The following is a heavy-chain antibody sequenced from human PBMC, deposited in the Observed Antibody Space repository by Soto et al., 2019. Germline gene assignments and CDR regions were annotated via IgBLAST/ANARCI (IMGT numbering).Heavy chain of an antibody. V-gene: IGHV4-30-4*01. CDR3: ATLRGCSGYDLIGVLDY. J-gene: IGHJ4*02. D-gene: IGHD5-12*01. CDR1: AGSISSGDYY. Sequence: SETLSLTSTLSAGSISSGDYYWNWIRQPPGKGLEWIGYIYFSGSTYYNPSLKSRVSVSVDMSKHTFSLKLSLVTPADTAVYYCATLRGCSGYDLIGVLDYWGQGTLVTVSS. CDR2: IYFSGST.